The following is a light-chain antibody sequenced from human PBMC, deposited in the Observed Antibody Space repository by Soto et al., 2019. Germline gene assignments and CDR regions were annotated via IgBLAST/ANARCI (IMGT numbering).Light chain of an antibody. CDR1: QSVSSSY. J-gene: IGKJ3*01. CDR2: GAS. CDR3: QQYGSSLFT. Sequence: EIVLTQSPGTLSLSPGERATLSCRASQSVSSSYLAWYQQKPGQAPRLLIYGASSRATGIPDRFSGSGSGTDFPLTISRLEPEDFAVYYWQQYGSSLFTFGPGTKVDIK. V-gene: IGKV3-20*01.